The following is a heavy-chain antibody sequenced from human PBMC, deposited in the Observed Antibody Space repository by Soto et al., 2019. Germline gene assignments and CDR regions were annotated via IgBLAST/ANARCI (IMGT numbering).Heavy chain of an antibody. J-gene: IGHJ4*02. CDR1: GFTFSSYA. CDR2: ISGSGGST. D-gene: IGHD5-12*01. Sequence: GGSLRLSCAASGFTFSSYAMSWVRQAPGKGLEWVSAISGSGGSTYYADSVKGRFTISRDNSKNTLYLQMNSLRAEDTAVYYCADLRPQGGYSVEATIAVGHYFDYWGQGTLVTVSS. CDR3: ADLRPQGGYSVEATIAVGHYFDY. V-gene: IGHV3-23*01.